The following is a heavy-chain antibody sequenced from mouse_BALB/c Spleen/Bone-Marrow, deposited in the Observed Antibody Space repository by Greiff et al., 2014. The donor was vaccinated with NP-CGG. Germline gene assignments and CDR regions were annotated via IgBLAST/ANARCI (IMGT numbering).Heavy chain of an antibody. D-gene: IGHD4-1*01. Sequence: QVQLQQSGAELAKPGASVKMSCKASGYTFTSYWMHWVKQRPGQGLEWIGYINPSTGYTEYNQKFKDKATLTADKSSSTAYMQLSSLTSEVAAVYYCAAGYYFDYWGQGTTLTVSS. CDR3: AAGYYFDY. CDR1: GYTFTSYW. CDR2: INPSTGYT. V-gene: IGHV1-7*01. J-gene: IGHJ2*01.